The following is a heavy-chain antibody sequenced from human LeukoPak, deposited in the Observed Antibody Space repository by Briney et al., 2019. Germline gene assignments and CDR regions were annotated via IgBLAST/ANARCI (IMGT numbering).Heavy chain of an antibody. CDR2: IYYSGST. J-gene: IGHJ4*02. CDR3: ARVPFEYYYDSSGYYDCCRYYFDY. CDR1: GASISSSY. Sequence: PSETLSLTCTVSGASISSSYWSWIRKPPGKGLEGIGNIYYSGSTNYNPSLKSRVTISVDTSKNQFSLKLSSVTAADTAVYYCARVPFEYYYDSSGYYDCCRYYFDYWGQGTLVTVSS. V-gene: IGHV4-59*01. D-gene: IGHD3-22*01.